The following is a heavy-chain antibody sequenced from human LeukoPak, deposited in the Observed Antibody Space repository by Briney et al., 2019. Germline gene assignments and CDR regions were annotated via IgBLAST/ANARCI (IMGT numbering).Heavy chain of an antibody. V-gene: IGHV4-59*01. J-gene: IGHJ4*02. D-gene: IGHD1-26*01. CDR3: ARVQGRRSYYYFDY. Sequence: SETLSLIHTVSGGSISSSYCRWIRQPPGKGLEWIGDIYYSGSTNYNPSLKSRVTISIDTSKNQFSLKLSSVTAADTAVYYCARVQGRRSYYYFDYWGEGSLATVSS. CDR1: GGSISSSY. CDR2: IYYSGST.